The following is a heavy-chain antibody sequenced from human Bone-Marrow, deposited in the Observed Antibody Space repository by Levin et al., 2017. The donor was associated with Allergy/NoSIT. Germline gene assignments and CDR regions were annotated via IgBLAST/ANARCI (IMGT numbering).Heavy chain of an antibody. D-gene: IGHD1-1*01. J-gene: IGHJ4*02. CDR2: IWYDVRNK. Sequence: LSLTCAASGFTFSTYGMHWVRQAPGKGLEWISVIWYDVRNKYYADSVKGRFSISRDNSKDTLYLQMNNLRAGDTAVYYCARGVGDNWNDVDFEYWGQGTQVTVSS. CDR1: GFTFSTYG. CDR3: ARGVGDNWNDVDFEY. V-gene: IGHV3-33*01.